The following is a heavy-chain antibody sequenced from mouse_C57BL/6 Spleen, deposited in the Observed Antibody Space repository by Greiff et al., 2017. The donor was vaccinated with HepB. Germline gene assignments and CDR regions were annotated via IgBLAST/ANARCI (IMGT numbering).Heavy chain of an antibody. Sequence: VQLQQPGAELVMPGASVKLSCKASGYTFTSYWMHWVKQRPGQGLEWIGEIDPSDSYTNYNQKFKGKSTLTVDKSSSTAYMQLSSLTSEDSAVYYCAIYGNYGYFDVWGTGTTVTVSS. CDR1: GYTFTSYW. V-gene: IGHV1-69*01. D-gene: IGHD2-1*01. CDR2: IDPSDSYT. CDR3: AIYGNYGYFDV. J-gene: IGHJ1*03.